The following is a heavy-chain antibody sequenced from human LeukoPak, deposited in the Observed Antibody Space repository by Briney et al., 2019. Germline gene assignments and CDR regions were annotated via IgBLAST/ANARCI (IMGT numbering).Heavy chain of an antibody. CDR1: GFTFSSYE. CDR3: ARDSWEPYFDY. D-gene: IGHD1-26*01. Sequence: GGSLRLSRAASGFTFSSYEMNWVRQAPGKGLEWVANIKQDGSEKYYVDSVKGRFTISRDNAKNSLYLQMNSLRAEDTAVYYCARDSWEPYFDYWGQGTLVTVSS. J-gene: IGHJ4*02. CDR2: IKQDGSEK. V-gene: IGHV3-7*01.